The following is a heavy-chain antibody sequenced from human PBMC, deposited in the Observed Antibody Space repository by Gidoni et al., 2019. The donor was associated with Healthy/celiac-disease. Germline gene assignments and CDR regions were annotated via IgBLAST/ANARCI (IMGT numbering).Heavy chain of an antibody. CDR3: ARGHCSSTSCPLGWFDP. D-gene: IGHD2-2*01. CDR2: IYYSGST. V-gene: IGHV4-31*03. J-gene: IGHJ5*02. CDR1: GGSIRSGGYY. Sequence: QVQLQESGPGLVKPSQTLSLTCPFSGGSIRSGGYYWSWIRQHPGKGLEGIGYIYYSGSTYYNPSLKSRVTISVDTSKNQFSLKLSSVTAADTAVYYCARGHCSSTSCPLGWFDPWGQGTLVTVSS.